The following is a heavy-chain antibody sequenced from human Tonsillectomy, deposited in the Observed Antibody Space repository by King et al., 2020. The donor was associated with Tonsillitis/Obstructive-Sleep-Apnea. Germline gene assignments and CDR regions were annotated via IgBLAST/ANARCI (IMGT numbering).Heavy chain of an antibody. CDR1: GLTVSTNY. D-gene: IGHD6-13*01. Sequence: VQLVESGGGLVQPGGSLRFSCVASGLTVSTNYMSWVRQAPGQGLVWVSIIYSGGSTSYPDSVKEKFTISRNISKNTLYLQMNSLSAEDTAVYHRARVIVAAGAFDAFDIWGQGTMVTVSS. CDR3: ARVIVAAGAFDAFDI. CDR2: IYSGGST. V-gene: IGHV3-66*01. J-gene: IGHJ3*02.